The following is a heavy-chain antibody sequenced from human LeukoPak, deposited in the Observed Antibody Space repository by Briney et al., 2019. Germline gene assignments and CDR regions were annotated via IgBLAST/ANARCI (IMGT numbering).Heavy chain of an antibody. CDR3: AKDAMTRLTMIVVVINPFDY. CDR1: GFTFSSYA. V-gene: IGHV3-23*01. CDR2: ISGSGGST. D-gene: IGHD3-22*01. J-gene: IGHJ4*02. Sequence: PGGSLRLSCAASGFTFSSYAMSWVRQAPGKGLEWVSAISGSGGSTYYADSVKGRFTISRDNSKNTLYLQMNSLRAEDTAVYYCAKDAMTRLTMIVVVINPFDYWGQGTLVTVSS.